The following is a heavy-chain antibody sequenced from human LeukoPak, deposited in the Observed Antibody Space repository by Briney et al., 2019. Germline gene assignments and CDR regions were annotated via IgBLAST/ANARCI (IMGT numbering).Heavy chain of an antibody. D-gene: IGHD6-13*01. CDR1: EFTFSAYS. V-gene: IGHV3-23*01. CDR2: ISGSGGST. Sequence: GGSLRLSCAASEFTFSAYSMNWVRQAPGKGLEWVSAISGSGGSTYYADSVKGRFTISRDNSKNTLYLQMNSLRAEDTAVYYCAKEGSSWYFFFDYWGQGTLVTVSS. J-gene: IGHJ4*02. CDR3: AKEGSSWYFFFDY.